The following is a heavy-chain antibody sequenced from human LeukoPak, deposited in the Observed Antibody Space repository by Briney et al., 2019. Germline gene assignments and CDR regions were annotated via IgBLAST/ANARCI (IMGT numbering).Heavy chain of an antibody. Sequence: PGGSLRLSCAASGFTLSNYAMYWVRQAPGKGLVWVLRLTSDGSSTIYADSVKGRFTVSRDIAKNTLYLQMNSLRAEDTAVYYCARAQMGAPTDCWGQGTLDTVSS. J-gene: IGHJ4*02. D-gene: IGHD1-26*01. CDR2: LTSDGSST. V-gene: IGHV3-74*01. CDR3: ARAQMGAPTDC. CDR1: GFTLSNYA.